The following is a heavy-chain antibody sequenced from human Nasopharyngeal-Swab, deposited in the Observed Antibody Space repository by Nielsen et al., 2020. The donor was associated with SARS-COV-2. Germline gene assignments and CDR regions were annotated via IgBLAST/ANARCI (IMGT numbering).Heavy chain of an antibody. Sequence: ETLSLTCTVSGGSISSYYWSWIRQPPGKGLEWIGYIYYSGSTNYNPSLKSRVTISVDTSKNQFSLKLSSVTAADTAVYYCAREGPWYYGDYYYGMDVWGQGTTVNVSS. CDR3: AREGPWYYGDYYYGMDV. D-gene: IGHD4-17*01. V-gene: IGHV4-59*01. CDR1: GGSISSYY. CDR2: IYYSGST. J-gene: IGHJ6*02.